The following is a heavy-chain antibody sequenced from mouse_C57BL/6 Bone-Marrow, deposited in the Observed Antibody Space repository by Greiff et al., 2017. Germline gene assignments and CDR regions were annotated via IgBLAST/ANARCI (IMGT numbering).Heavy chain of an antibody. CDR3: APHYYGSTYFDY. J-gene: IGHJ2*01. Sequence: VMLVESGPELVKPGASVKISCKASGYAFSSSWMNWVKQRPGKGLEWIGRIYPGDGDTNYNGKFKGKATLTADKSSSTAYMQLSSLTSEDSAVYFCAPHYYGSTYFDYWGQGTTLTVSS. V-gene: IGHV1-82*01. CDR2: IYPGDGDT. D-gene: IGHD1-1*01. CDR1: GYAFSSSW.